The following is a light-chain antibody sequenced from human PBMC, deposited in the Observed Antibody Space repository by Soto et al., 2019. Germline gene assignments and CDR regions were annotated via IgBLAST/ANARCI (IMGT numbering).Light chain of an antibody. CDR1: QSISSW. Sequence: DIQMTQSPSTLSASVGDRVTITCRASQSISSWLAWYQQKPGKAPKLLIYDASSLESGVPSRFSGSGSGTEFTLTISSLQPDDFATYFCQQTYNPPRTFGQGTRL. J-gene: IGKJ1*01. CDR2: DAS. V-gene: IGKV1-5*01. CDR3: QQTYNPPRT.